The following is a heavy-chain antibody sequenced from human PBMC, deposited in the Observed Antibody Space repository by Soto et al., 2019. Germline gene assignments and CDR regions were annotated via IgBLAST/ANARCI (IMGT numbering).Heavy chain of an antibody. Sequence: ASVKVSCKASGYTFTNNYVVWVRQAPGQGLEWMGWINPNSGGTNYAQKFQGWVTMTRDTSISTAYMELSRLRSDDTAVYYCARGTSPTAAGEHIDYWGQGTLVTVSS. CDR2: INPNSGGT. J-gene: IGHJ4*02. CDR3: ARGTSPTAAGEHIDY. V-gene: IGHV1-2*04. D-gene: IGHD6-13*01. CDR1: GYTFTNNY.